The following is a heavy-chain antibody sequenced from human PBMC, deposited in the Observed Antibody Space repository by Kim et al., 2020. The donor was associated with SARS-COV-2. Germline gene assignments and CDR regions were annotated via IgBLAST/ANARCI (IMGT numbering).Heavy chain of an antibody. CDR1: GGSISSSSYY. V-gene: IGHV4-39*01. CDR2: MYYSGST. Sequence: SETLSLTCTVYGGSISSSSYYWGWIRQPPGKGLEWIGSMYYSGSTDYNPSLKSRVTISVDTSKNQFSLKLSSVTAADTAVYYCASARSGRLSWGQGTLVSVSS. CDR3: ASARSGRLS. D-gene: IGHD6-25*01. J-gene: IGHJ4*02.